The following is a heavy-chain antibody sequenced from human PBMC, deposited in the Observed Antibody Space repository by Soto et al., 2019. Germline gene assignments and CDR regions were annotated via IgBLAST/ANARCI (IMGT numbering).Heavy chain of an antibody. V-gene: IGHV1-8*01. Sequence: ASVKVSCKASGYTFTSYDINWVRQATGQGLEWMGWMNPNSGNTGYAQRFQGRVTMTRNTSISTAYMELSSLRSEDTAVYYCAREGSSSRDNFDYWGQGTLVTVSS. CDR2: MNPNSGNT. CDR1: GYTFTSYD. D-gene: IGHD6-13*01. CDR3: AREGSSSRDNFDY. J-gene: IGHJ4*02.